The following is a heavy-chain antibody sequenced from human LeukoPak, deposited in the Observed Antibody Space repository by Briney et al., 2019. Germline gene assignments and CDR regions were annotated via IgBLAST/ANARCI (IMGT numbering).Heavy chain of an antibody. CDR2: ISAYNGNT. D-gene: IGHD3-9*01. CDR3: ARLIRYFDWLDAFDI. V-gene: IGHV1-18*04. CDR1: GYSFTSYW. J-gene: IGHJ3*02. Sequence: GESLKISCKGSGYSFTSYWIGWVRQAPGQGLEWMGWISAYNGNTNYAQKLQGRVTMTTDTPTSTAYMELRSLRSDDTAVYYCARLIRYFDWLDAFDIWGQGTMVTVSS.